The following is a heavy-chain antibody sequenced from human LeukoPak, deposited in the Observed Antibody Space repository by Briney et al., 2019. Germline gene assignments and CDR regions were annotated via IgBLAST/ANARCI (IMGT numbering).Heavy chain of an antibody. Sequence: ASVKVSCKASGYTFTSYGISWVRQAPGQGLEWMGWISAYNGNTNYAQKLQARVTMTTDTSTSTAYMELRSLRSDDTAVYYCARDPEWELLLSGYYYYYGMDVWGQGTTVTVSS. D-gene: IGHD1-26*01. J-gene: IGHJ6*02. CDR2: ISAYNGNT. V-gene: IGHV1-18*01. CDR3: ARDPEWELLLSGYYYYYGMDV. CDR1: GYTFTSYG.